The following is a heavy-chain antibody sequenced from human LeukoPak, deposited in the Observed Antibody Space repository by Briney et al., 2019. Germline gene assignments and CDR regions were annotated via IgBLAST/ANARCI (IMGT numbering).Heavy chain of an antibody. D-gene: IGHD1-26*01. CDR2: LIENGATT. Sequence: GGSLRLSCAASGFTFSSHAMSWVRRAPGKGLEWVSGLIENGATTYYADSVKGRFTISRDNTRNTMYLQMNSLRVEDTAVYYCVKDYQVGNSPAFGDYWGQGTLVTISS. J-gene: IGHJ4*02. V-gene: IGHV3-23*01. CDR1: GFTFSSHA. CDR3: VKDYQVGNSPAFGDY.